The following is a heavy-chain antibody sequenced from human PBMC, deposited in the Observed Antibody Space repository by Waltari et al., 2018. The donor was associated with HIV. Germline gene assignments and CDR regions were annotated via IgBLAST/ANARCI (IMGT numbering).Heavy chain of an antibody. J-gene: IGHJ4*01. V-gene: IGHV1-18*01. CDR3: ARDHYYGSSGYYSDY. D-gene: IGHD3-22*01. CDR2: VSGYNGDT. CDR1: GYTFTNYG. Sequence: QVHLVQSGAELRKPGASVTVSCKASGYTFTNYGITWVRQAPGQGLEWMVWVSGYNGDTKYAQKFRGRVTMTTDTSTSTAYLEMGSLRFDDTAVYYCARDHYYGSSGYYSDYWGHGPLVTLSS.